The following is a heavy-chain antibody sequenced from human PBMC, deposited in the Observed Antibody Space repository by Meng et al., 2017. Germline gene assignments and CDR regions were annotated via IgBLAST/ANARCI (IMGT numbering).Heavy chain of an antibody. D-gene: IGHD2-2*01. Sequence: SVKVSCKASGFTFTSSAVQWVRQARGQRLEWIGWIVVGSGNTNYAQKFQERVTITRDMSTSTAYMELSSLRSEDTAVYYCARAIVVVPAAGRVLYYFDYWGQGTLVTVSS. V-gene: IGHV1-58*01. J-gene: IGHJ4*02. CDR3: ARAIVVVPAAGRVLYYFDY. CDR2: IVVGSGNT. CDR1: GFTFTSSA.